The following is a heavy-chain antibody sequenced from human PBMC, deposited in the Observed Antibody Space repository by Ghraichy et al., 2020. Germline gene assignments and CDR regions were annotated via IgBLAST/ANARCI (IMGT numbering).Heavy chain of an antibody. Sequence: SETLSLTCAVYGGSFSGYYWSWIRQPPGKGLEWIGEINHSGSTNYNPPLKSRVTISVDTSKNQFSLKLSSVTAADTAVYYCARGRGDFWSLPCWFDPWGQGTLVTVSS. CDR3: ARGRGDFWSLPCWFDP. V-gene: IGHV4-34*01. CDR2: INHSGST. CDR1: GGSFSGYY. D-gene: IGHD3-3*01. J-gene: IGHJ5*02.